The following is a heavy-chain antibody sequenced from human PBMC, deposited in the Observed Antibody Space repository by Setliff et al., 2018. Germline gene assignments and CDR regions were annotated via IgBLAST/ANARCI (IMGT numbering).Heavy chain of an antibody. V-gene: IGHV3-23*01. CDR3: ATVGAAPDF. Sequence: ETLSLTCTVSGASISSSRDYWGWVRQPPGKGLEWVSVITGSGNSIYYADSVKGRFSISRDNSKNTLYLQLNSLRADDTAVYYCATVGAAPDFWGQGTLVTVSS. CDR1: GASISSSRDY. J-gene: IGHJ4*02. CDR2: ITGSGNSI. D-gene: IGHD1-26*01.